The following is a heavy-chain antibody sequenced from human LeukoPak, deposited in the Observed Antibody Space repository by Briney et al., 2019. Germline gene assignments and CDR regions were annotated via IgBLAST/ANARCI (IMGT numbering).Heavy chain of an antibody. CDR3: AKDLHYYGSGSSNWFDP. J-gene: IGHJ5*02. V-gene: IGHV3-23*01. D-gene: IGHD3-10*01. CDR2: ISGSGGST. Sequence: GGSLRLSCAASGFTFSSYAMSWVRQAPGKGLEWVSAISGSGGSTYYADSVKGRFTISRDNSKNTLYLQMNSLRAEDTAVYYCAKDLHYYGSGSSNWFDPWGQGTLVTVSS. CDR1: GFTFSSYA.